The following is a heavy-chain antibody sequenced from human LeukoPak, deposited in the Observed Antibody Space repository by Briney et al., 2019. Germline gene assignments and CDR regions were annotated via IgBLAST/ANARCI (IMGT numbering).Heavy chain of an antibody. V-gene: IGHV3-53*01. CDR3: AREGDGYNGSFDY. J-gene: IGHJ4*02. D-gene: IGHD5-24*01. Sequence: GGSLRLSCAASGFTVSSNYMSWVRQAPGKGLEWVSVIYSGGSTYYADSVKGRFTISRDNSKNTLYLQMSSLRAEDTAVYYCAREGDGYNGSFDYWGQGTLVTVSS. CDR2: IYSGGST. CDR1: GFTVSSNY.